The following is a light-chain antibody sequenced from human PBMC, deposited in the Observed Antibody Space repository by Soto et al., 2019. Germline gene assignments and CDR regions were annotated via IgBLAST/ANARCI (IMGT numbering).Light chain of an antibody. CDR1: SGDIGGYNY. V-gene: IGLV2-14*01. J-gene: IGLJ2*01. CDR3: SSYTTSNTLL. Sequence: QSALTQPASVSGSPGQSITISCTGTSGDIGGYNYVSWYQQHPGKAPKLMIYDVSDRPSGVSNRFSGSKSGNTASLTISGLRAEDEADYYCSSYTTSNTLLFRGGTKLTVL. CDR2: DVS.